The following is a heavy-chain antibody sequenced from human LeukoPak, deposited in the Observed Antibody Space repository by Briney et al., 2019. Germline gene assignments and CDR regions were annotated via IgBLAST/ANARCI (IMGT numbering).Heavy chain of an antibody. Sequence: ASVKVSCKASGYTFTGYYMHWVRQAPGQGLEWMGWINPNSGGTNYAQKFQGRVTMTRDTSISTAYMELSRLRSDDTAVYYCARGPPSSFYDFWSGYYGPYYFDYWGQGTLVTVSS. D-gene: IGHD3-3*01. CDR2: INPNSGGT. CDR3: ARGPPSSFYDFWSGYYGPYYFDY. V-gene: IGHV1-2*02. CDR1: GYTFTGYY. J-gene: IGHJ4*02.